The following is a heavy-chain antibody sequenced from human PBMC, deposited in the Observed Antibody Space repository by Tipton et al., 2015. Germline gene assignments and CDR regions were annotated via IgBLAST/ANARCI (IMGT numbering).Heavy chain of an antibody. CDR2: TDYSGNT. V-gene: IGHV4-31*03. J-gene: IGHJ4*02. Sequence: TLSLTCTVSDGSISIDDYFWSWIRQHPGKGLEWIGCTDYSGNTYYNSSLESRLSISADTSTNQFSLKLTSVTAADTAVYYCARGASKAGDFWDYWGQGTLVTVSS. D-gene: IGHD3-10*01. CDR1: DGSISIDDYF. CDR3: ARGASKAGDFWDY.